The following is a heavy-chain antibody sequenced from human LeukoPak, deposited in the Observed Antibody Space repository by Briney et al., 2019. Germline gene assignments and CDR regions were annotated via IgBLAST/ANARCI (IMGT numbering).Heavy chain of an antibody. Sequence: KPSETLSLTCAVYGGSFSGYYWTWIRQPPGKGLEWIGEINHSGSTNYNPSLKSRVTISVDTSKNQFSLKLSSVTAADTAVYYCAREGGAYSSSYYLDYLGQGTLVTVSS. J-gene: IGHJ4*02. CDR2: INHSGST. D-gene: IGHD6-13*01. CDR1: GGSFSGYY. V-gene: IGHV4-34*01. CDR3: AREGGAYSSSYYLDY.